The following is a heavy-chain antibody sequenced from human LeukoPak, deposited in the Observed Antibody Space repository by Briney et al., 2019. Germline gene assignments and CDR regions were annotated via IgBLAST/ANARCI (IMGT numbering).Heavy chain of an antibody. CDR3: AKSYYYHSGRYYLADY. D-gene: IGHD3-22*01. Sequence: QPGGSLRLSCVASGFTLSRYSMNWVRQAPGKGLEWVSYISSGSSSIYYADSVKGRFTISRDNSKNTLFLQMNSLRAEDTAMYYCAKSYYYHSGRYYLADYWGQGTLVTVSS. V-gene: IGHV3-48*01. CDR1: GFTLSRYS. J-gene: IGHJ4*02. CDR2: ISSGSSSI.